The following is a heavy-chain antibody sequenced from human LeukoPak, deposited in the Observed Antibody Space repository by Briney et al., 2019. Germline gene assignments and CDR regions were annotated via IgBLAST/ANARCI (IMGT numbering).Heavy chain of an antibody. D-gene: IGHD3-9*01. Sequence: GGSLRLSCATSGFSFTDYPMNWVRQAPGKGLEWISNIRTTAEGAKYAYYADSVKGQVTISRDDGKNTLYLHMNSLRDDDTAVYYCATDQRYAFDYWGQGILVTVSS. CDR2: IRTTAEGAKYA. J-gene: IGHJ4*02. CDR3: ATDQRYAFDY. V-gene: IGHV3-48*02. CDR1: GFSFTDYP.